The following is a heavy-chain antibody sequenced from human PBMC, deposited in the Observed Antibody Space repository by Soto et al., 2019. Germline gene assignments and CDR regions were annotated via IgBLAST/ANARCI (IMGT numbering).Heavy chain of an antibody. CDR3: ARYYYDSSGYSDAFDI. CDR2: INPSGGST. Sequence: ASGKVSCKASGYTFTSYAMHWVRQAPGQGLEWMGIINPSGGSTSYAQKFQGRVTMTRDTSTSTVYMELSSLRSEDTAVYYCARYYYDSSGYSDAFDIWGQGTMVTVSS. D-gene: IGHD3-22*01. J-gene: IGHJ3*02. CDR1: GYTFTSYA. V-gene: IGHV1-46*01.